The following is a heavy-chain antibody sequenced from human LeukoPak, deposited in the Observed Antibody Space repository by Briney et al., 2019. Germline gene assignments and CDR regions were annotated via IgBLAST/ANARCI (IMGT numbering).Heavy chain of an antibody. CDR2: MNVANGNT. CDR3: ARVAIAMIVVTYFDY. J-gene: IGHJ4*02. CDR1: GYTFKNYP. V-gene: IGHV1-3*01. D-gene: IGHD3-22*01. Sequence: ASVKVSCKASGYTFKNYPMHWVRQAPGQRLEWMGWMNVANGNTKYSEKFQNRVTISRDTPASTAYLKLSSLTSEDTAIYYCARVAIAMIVVTYFDYWGQGTLVTVSS.